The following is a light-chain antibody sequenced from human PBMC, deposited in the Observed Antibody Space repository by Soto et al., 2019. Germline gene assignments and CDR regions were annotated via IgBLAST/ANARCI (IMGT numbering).Light chain of an antibody. CDR2: DAS. CDR3: QQYVALPYT. V-gene: IGKV3-20*01. Sequence: DIVLTQSPGTLSLSPGERATLSCGASQSINSRSLAWYQQKPGQAPRLLIYDASSRATGIPDRFSASGSGTDFTLTISSLEPEYFAVYYCQQYVALPYTFGQGTKVDMK. J-gene: IGKJ2*01. CDR1: QSINSRS.